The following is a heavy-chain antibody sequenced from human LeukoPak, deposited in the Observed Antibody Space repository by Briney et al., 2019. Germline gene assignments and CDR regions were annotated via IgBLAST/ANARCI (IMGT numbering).Heavy chain of an antibody. CDR3: ARLDGDLNYYYFYYMDV. CDR1: GFTFSSYS. J-gene: IGHJ6*03. CDR2: ISRSGNSI. Sequence: GGSLRLSCAASGFTFSSYSMNWVRQAPGKGLEWVSYISRSGNSIRYADSVKGRFAISRDNAKNSLFLQMNSLRAEDTAMYYCARLDGDLNYYYFYYMDVWGKGTTVTISS. D-gene: IGHD4-17*01. V-gene: IGHV3-48*04.